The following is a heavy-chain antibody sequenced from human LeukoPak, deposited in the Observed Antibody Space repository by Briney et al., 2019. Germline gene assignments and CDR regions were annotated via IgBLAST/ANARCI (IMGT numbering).Heavy chain of an antibody. D-gene: IGHD4-11*01. V-gene: IGHV3-30*04. CDR2: ISYDGSNK. CDR3: AANHGNDYSNSDWGGFDD. J-gene: IGHJ4*02. Sequence: PGGSLRLSCAASGFTFSSYAMHWVRQAPGKGLEWVAVISYDGSNKYYADSVKGRFTISKDNSKNTLYLQMNSLRAEDTATYYCAANHGNDYSNSDWGGFDDWGQGTLVTVSS. CDR1: GFTFSSYA.